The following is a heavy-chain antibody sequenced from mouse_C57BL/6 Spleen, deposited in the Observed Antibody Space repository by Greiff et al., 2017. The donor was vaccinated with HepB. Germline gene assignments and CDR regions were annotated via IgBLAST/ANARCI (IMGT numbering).Heavy chain of an antibody. D-gene: IGHD1-1*01. CDR3: ARPSYYVSSLYYYAMDY. V-gene: IGHV5-17*01. CDR1: GFTFSDYG. CDR2: ISSGSSTI. Sequence: EVMLVESGGGLVKPGGSLKLSCAASGFTFSDYGMHWVRQAPEKGLEWVAYISSGSSTIYYADTVKGRFTISRDNAKNTLFLQMTSLRSEDTAMYYCARPSYYVSSLYYYAMDYWGQGTSVTVSS. J-gene: IGHJ4*01.